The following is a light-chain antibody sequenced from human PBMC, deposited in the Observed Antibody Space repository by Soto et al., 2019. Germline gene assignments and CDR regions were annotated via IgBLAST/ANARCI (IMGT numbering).Light chain of an antibody. CDR1: SSNMGSNT. V-gene: IGLV1-44*01. Sequence: QSVLTQPPSASGTPGQSVTISCSGGSSNMGSNTVNLFQQLPGTAPKLLIYSNSQRPSGVPDRFSGSKSGTAASLAISGVQSEDEAAYYCAAGDDSLNGYVFGTGTKLTVL. J-gene: IGLJ1*01. CDR2: SNS. CDR3: AAGDDSLNGYV.